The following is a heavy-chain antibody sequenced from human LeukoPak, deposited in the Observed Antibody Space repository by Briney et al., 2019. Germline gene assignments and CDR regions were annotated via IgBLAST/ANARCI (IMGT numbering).Heavy chain of an antibody. Sequence: GGSLRLSCAASGFTFSSYAMNWVRQAPGKGLEWVSTISTSSSDIYYADSLKGRFTISRDNAKNSLYLQMNSLRAEDTAVYYCARALLYSGSPGSNYYYYMDVWGKGTTVTVSS. J-gene: IGHJ6*03. CDR2: ISTSSSDI. CDR1: GFTFSSYA. V-gene: IGHV3-21*01. D-gene: IGHD1-26*01. CDR3: ARALLYSGSPGSNYYYYMDV.